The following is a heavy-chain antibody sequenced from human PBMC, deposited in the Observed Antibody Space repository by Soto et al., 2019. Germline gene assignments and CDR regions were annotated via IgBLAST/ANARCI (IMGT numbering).Heavy chain of an antibody. CDR2: INHSGST. D-gene: IGHD3-10*01. CDR3: ARGFGGPHYYYYYMDV. CDR1: GGSFSGYY. V-gene: IGHV4-34*01. Sequence: PSETLSLTCAVYGGSFSGYYWSWIRQPPGKGLEWIGEINHSGSTNYNPSLKSRVTISVDTSKNQFSLKLSSVTAADTAVYYCARGFGGPHYYYYYMDVWGKGTTVTVSS. J-gene: IGHJ6*03.